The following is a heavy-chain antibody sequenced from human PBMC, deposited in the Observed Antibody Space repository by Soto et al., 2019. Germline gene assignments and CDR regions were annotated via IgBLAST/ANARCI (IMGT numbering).Heavy chain of an antibody. V-gene: IGHV1-46*01. D-gene: IGHD3-22*01. CDR3: ARDQNYYDSSGYYSYYYYGMDV. J-gene: IGHJ6*02. CDR2: INPSGGST. CDR1: GYTFTSYY. Sequence: GASVKVSCKASGYTFTSYYMHWVRQAPGQGLEWMRIINPSGGSTSYAQKFQGRVTMTRDTSTSTAYMELSRLRSDDTAVYYCARDQNYYDSSGYYSYYYYGMDVWGQGTTVTVSS.